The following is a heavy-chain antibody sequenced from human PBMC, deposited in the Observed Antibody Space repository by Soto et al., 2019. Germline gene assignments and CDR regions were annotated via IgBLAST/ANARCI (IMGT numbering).Heavy chain of an antibody. J-gene: IGHJ6*02. Sequence: SETLSLTCTVSGGSISSYYWSWIRQPPGKGLEWNGYIYYSGSTNYNPSLKSRVTISVDTSKNQFSLKLSSVTAADTAVYYCASVTRTCISTSCYRYYYGMDVWGQGTTVTVSS. CDR3: ASVTRTCISTSCYRYYYGMDV. V-gene: IGHV4-59*01. CDR2: IYYSGST. D-gene: IGHD2-2*02. CDR1: GGSISSYY.